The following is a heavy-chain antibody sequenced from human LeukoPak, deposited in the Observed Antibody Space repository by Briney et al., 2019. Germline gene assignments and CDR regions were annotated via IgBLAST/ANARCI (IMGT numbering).Heavy chain of an antibody. J-gene: IGHJ5*02. CDR1: GYTFTSYY. CDR2: INPSGGST. CDR3: ARALRIGDCGDYVYQDP. V-gene: IGHV1-46*01. Sequence: ASVKVSCKASGYTFTSYYMHWVRQAPGQGLEWMGIINPSGGSTSYAQKFQGRVTMTRDTSTSTVYMELSSLRSEDTAAYYCARALRIGDCGDYVYQDPWGQGTLVTVSS. D-gene: IGHD2-21*02.